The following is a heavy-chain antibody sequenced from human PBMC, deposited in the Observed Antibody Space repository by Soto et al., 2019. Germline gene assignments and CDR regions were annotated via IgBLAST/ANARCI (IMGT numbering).Heavy chain of an antibody. V-gene: IGHV3-74*01. CDR3: ARDGTIFGVAENWFDP. Sequence: GGSLRLSCAASGFTFSSYWMHWVRQAPGKGLVWVSRINSDGSSTKYADSVRGRFTISRDNAKNTLYLQMNSLRAEDTAVYYCARDGTIFGVAENWFDPWGQGTLVTVSS. CDR2: INSDGSST. D-gene: IGHD3-3*01. CDR1: GFTFSSYW. J-gene: IGHJ5*02.